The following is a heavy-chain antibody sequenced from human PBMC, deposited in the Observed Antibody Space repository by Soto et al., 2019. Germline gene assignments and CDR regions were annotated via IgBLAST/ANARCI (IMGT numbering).Heavy chain of an antibody. Sequence: XXXSSXAIHWVRQGXGQXXXXXXXXXXXNXNTKYSQSFQGRVTISRDTSATTAYMELNSLRSEDTAVYYCARGVAFLDYWGQGTLVTVSS. CDR1: XXXSSXA. D-gene: IGHD2-15*01. CDR3: ARGVAFLDY. V-gene: IGHV1-3*01. CDR2: XXXXNXNT. J-gene: IGHJ4*02.